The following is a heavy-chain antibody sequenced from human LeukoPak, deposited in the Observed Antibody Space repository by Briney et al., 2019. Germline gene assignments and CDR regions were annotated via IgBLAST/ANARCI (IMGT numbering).Heavy chain of an antibody. CDR2: INHSGST. D-gene: IGHD2-2*01. CDR1: GGSFSGYY. V-gene: IGHV4-34*01. Sequence: SETLSLTCAVYGGSFSGYYWSWIRQPPGKGLEWSGEINHSGSTNYNPSLKSRVTISVDTSKNQCSLKLSSVTAADTAVYYCARALAGRYCSSTSCYRYYYYGMDVWGQGTTVTVSS. CDR3: ARALAGRYCSSTSCYRYYYYGMDV. J-gene: IGHJ6*02.